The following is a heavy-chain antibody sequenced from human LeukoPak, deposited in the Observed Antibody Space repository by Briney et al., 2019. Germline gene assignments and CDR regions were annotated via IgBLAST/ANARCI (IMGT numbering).Heavy chain of an antibody. Sequence: ASVKVSCKASGYTFTGYYMHWVRQAPGQGLEWMGWINPNSGGTNYAQKFQGRVTMTGDTSISTAYMELSRLRSDDTAVYYCARVRYPIPTNYYDSSGYIRGPFDYWGQGTLVTVSS. CDR2: INPNSGGT. V-gene: IGHV1-2*02. J-gene: IGHJ4*02. D-gene: IGHD3-22*01. CDR3: ARVRYPIPTNYYDSSGYIRGPFDY. CDR1: GYTFTGYY.